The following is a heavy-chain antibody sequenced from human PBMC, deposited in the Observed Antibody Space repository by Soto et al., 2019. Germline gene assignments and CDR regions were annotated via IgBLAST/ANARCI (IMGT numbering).Heavy chain of an antibody. D-gene: IGHD3-22*01. Sequence: GGSLRLSCAASGFTFSSYGMHWVRQAPGKGLEWVAVISYDGSNKYYADSVKGRFTISRDNSKNTLYLQMNSLRAEDTAVYYCAKDSREPYYYDSSGPIDYWGQGTLVTVSS. CDR2: ISYDGSNK. J-gene: IGHJ4*02. V-gene: IGHV3-30*18. CDR1: GFTFSSYG. CDR3: AKDSREPYYYDSSGPIDY.